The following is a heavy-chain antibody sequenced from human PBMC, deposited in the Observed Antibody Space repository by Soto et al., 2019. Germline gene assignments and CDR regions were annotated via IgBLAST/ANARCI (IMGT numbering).Heavy chain of an antibody. J-gene: IGHJ4*02. CDR3: ARGDSSGSRFSLSSYFDY. CDR2: IYSGGST. V-gene: IGHV3-53*01. CDR1: GFTVSSNY. D-gene: IGHD3-22*01. Sequence: EVQLVESGGGLIQPGGSLRLSCAASGFTVSSNYMSWVRQAPGKGLEWVSVIYSGGSTYYADSVKGRFTISRDNSKNTLYLQTNSLRAEDTAVYYCARGDSSGSRFSLSSYFDYWGQGTLVTVSS.